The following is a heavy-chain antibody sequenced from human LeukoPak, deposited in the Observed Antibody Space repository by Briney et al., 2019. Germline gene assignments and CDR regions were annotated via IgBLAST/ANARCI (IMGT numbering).Heavy chain of an antibody. V-gene: IGHV3-7*01. CDR3: ARDGTHSRITGTTFGY. Sequence: GGSLRLSCAAFGFTFSSYSMNWVRQAPGKGLEWVANIKQDGSEKYYVDSVKGRFTISRDNAKNSLYLQMNSLRAEDTAVYYRARDGTHSRITGTTFGYWGQGTLVTVSS. CDR2: IKQDGSEK. D-gene: IGHD1-7*01. J-gene: IGHJ4*02. CDR1: GFTFSSYS.